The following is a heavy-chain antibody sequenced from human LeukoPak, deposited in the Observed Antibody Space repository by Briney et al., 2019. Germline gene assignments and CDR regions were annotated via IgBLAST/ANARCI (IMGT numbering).Heavy chain of an antibody. CDR1: GYTITSYY. V-gene: IGHV1-46*01. CDR3: ARVPSGSTFDY. CDR2: INPSGGST. J-gene: IGHJ4*02. Sequence: ASVKVSCKTPGYTITSYYMHWVRRAPGQGLEWMGIINPSGGSTSYTQKFQGRVTMTRDTSTSTVYMELSSLTSEDTAVYYCARVPSGSTFDYWGQGTLVTVSS. D-gene: IGHD1-26*01.